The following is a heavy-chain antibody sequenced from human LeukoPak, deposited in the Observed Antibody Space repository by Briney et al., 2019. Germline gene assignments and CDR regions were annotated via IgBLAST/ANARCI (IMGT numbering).Heavy chain of an antibody. Sequence: GGSLRLSCAASGFTFSSYWMSWVRQAPGKGLEWVANIKQDGSEKYYVDSVKGRFTISRDNAKNSLYLQMNSLRAEDTALYHCARGGSNWNYEYYYYMDVWGKGTTVTVSS. CDR2: IKQDGSEK. V-gene: IGHV3-7*03. CDR3: ARGGSNWNYEYYYYMDV. J-gene: IGHJ6*03. CDR1: GFTFSSYW. D-gene: IGHD1-7*01.